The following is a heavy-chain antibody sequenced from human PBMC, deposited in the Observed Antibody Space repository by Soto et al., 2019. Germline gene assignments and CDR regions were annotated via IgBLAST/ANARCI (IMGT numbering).Heavy chain of an antibody. V-gene: IGHV4-30-2*06. J-gene: IGHJ4*02. CDR1: AGMINTDGPS. CDR2: RYHGGSS. CDR3: ARARYYDGCFDL. D-gene: IGHD3-10*01. Sequence: PSQTMSLTCIVSAGMINTDGPSWCCLRQSPGKGLEWIGYRYHGGSSYYNPCLQSRVTISVDRSKAQFYLTLTSVTAADTAVYFCARARYYDGCFDLWGLGTPVIVS.